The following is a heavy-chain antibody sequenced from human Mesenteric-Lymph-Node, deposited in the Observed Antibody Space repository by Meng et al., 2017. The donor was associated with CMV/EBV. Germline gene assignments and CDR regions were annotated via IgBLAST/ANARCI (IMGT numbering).Heavy chain of an antibody. V-gene: IGHV3-48*03. CDR3: ARERDTAMGTNIDN. D-gene: IGHD5-18*01. J-gene: IGHJ4*02. Sequence: GRSLRLSCAASGFTFSCYEMNWVRQATGKGLEWVSYISSSGSTIYYEDSVKGRFTISRDNAKNSLYLQMNSLRAEDTAVYYCARERDTAMGTNIDNWGQGTLVTVSS. CDR1: GFTFSCYE. CDR2: ISSSGSTI.